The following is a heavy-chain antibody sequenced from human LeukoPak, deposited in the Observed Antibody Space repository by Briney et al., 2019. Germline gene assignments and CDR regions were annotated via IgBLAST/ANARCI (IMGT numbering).Heavy chain of an antibody. CDR1: GYTFTSYG. CDR3: ARESTIFGVVIRRYYFDY. D-gene: IGHD3-3*01. CDR2: ISAYNGNT. J-gene: IGHJ4*02. V-gene: IGHV1-18*01. Sequence: ASVTVSCKASGYTFTSYGISWVRQAPGQGLEWMGWISAYNGNTNYAQKLQGRVTMTTDTSTSTAYMELRSLRSDDTAVYYCARESTIFGVVIRRYYFDYWGQGTLVTVSS.